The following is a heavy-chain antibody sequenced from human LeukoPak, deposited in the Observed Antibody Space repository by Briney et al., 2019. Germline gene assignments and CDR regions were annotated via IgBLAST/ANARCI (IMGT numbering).Heavy chain of an antibody. J-gene: IGHJ3*02. Sequence: PSETLSLTCAVYGGSFSGYYWSWIRQPPGKGLEWMGEINHSGSTHYNPSLKTRVTISVDTSKNQFSLKLSSVTAADTAVYYCATTRGWPVDAFDIWGQGTMVTVSS. V-gene: IGHV4-34*01. D-gene: IGHD6-19*01. CDR3: ATTRGWPVDAFDI. CDR1: GGSFSGYY. CDR2: INHSGST.